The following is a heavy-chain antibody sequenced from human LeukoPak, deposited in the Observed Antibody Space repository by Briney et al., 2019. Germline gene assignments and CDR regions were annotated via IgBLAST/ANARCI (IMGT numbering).Heavy chain of an antibody. J-gene: IGHJ4*02. CDR3: ARYRYYYDSSGYYLFDY. D-gene: IGHD3-22*01. Sequence: ASVKVSCKASGYTFTSYAMNWVRQAPGQGLEWMGWINTNTGNPTYAQGFTGRFVFSLDTSVSTAYLQISSLKAEDTAVYYCARYRYYYDSSGYYLFDYWGQGTLVTVSS. CDR2: INTNTGNP. V-gene: IGHV7-4-1*02. CDR1: GYTFTSYA.